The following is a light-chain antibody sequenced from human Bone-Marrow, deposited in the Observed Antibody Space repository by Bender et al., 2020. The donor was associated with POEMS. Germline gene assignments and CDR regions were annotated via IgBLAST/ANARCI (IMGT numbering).Light chain of an antibody. Sequence: QSVLTQPPSASGTPGQRVTISCSGSTSNIGANYVSWYQQFPGTAPKLLIHKNDQRPSGVPDRFSGSKSGNTASLTVSGLQAEDEADYYCTSYAGSNNFVVFGGGTKLTVL. CDR2: KND. J-gene: IGLJ2*01. CDR1: TSNIGANY. V-gene: IGLV1-47*01. CDR3: TSYAGSNNFVV.